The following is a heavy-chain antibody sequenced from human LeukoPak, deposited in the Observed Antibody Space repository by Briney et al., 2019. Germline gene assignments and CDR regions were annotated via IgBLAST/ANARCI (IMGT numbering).Heavy chain of an antibody. J-gene: IGHJ4*02. Sequence: SQTLSLTCAVSGASMSSHGYSWSWIRQPPGKGLEFIGYIYHDGNTYYNPSLNSRVSISVDMSKNQFSLKLSSVTAADTAVYFCATTPNFDSGYPRYFFDYWGQGILVTVSS. CDR1: GASMSSHGYS. CDR3: ATTPNFDSGYPRYFFDY. CDR2: IYHDGNT. D-gene: IGHD3-22*01. V-gene: IGHV4-30-2*01.